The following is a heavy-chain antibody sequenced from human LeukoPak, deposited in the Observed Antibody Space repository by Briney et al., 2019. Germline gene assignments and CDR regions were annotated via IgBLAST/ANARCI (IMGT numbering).Heavy chain of an antibody. D-gene: IGHD6-13*01. CDR3: ARVSAYSSSTRGAFDI. CDR2: IYYSGST. CDR1: GGSISGYY. V-gene: IGHV4-59*08. J-gene: IGHJ3*02. Sequence: SETLSLTCTVSGGSISGYYWSWIRQPPGKGLEWIGYIYYSGSTNYNPSLKSRVTISVDTSKNQFSLKLSSVTAADTAVYYCARVSAYSSSTRGAFDIWGQGTMVTVS.